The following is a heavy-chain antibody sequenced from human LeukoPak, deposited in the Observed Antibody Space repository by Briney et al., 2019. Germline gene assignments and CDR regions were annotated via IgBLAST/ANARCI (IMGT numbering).Heavy chain of an antibody. CDR1: GYTFTSYG. J-gene: IGHJ4*02. CDR2: ISGYTGHT. D-gene: IGHD6-19*01. V-gene: IGHV1-18*04. CDR3: ARGPGIAVAGVFDY. Sequence: ASVKVSCKASGYTFTSYGINWVRQAPGQGLEWLGWISGYTGHTNYVQKILGRVTMTTDTSTNTAYMELRSLRSDDTAVYYCARGPGIAVAGVFDYWGQGSLVTVSS.